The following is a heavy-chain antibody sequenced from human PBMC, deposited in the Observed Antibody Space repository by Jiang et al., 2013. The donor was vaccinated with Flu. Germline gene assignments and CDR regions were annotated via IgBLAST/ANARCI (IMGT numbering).Heavy chain of an antibody. D-gene: IGHD6-13*01. CDR3: AKGGSSSWYGWYFDL. Sequence: VQLVESGGGLVQPGGSLRLSRAASGFTFSSYAMNWVRQAPGKGLEWVSTISGSGDSTYYADSVKGRFTISRDNSKNMLYPQLNSLRAEDTAVYYCAKGGSSSWYGWYFDLWGRGTLVTVSS. V-gene: IGHV3-23*04. J-gene: IGHJ2*01. CDR2: ISGSGDST. CDR1: GFTFSSYA.